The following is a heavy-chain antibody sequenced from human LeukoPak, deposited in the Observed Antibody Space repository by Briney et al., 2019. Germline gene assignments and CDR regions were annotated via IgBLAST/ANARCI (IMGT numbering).Heavy chain of an antibody. CDR1: GGSFSGYY. CDR2: INHSGST. Sequence: SETLSLTCAVYGGSFSGYYWSWIRQPPGKGLEWIGEINHSGSTNYNPSLKSRVTISVDTSKNQFSLTLSSVTTADTAVYYCARGQKYRNGYTVTELGSGYFAYWGQGTLVTVSS. CDR3: ARGQKYRNGYTVTELGSGYFAY. D-gene: IGHD5-18*01. V-gene: IGHV4-34*01. J-gene: IGHJ4*02.